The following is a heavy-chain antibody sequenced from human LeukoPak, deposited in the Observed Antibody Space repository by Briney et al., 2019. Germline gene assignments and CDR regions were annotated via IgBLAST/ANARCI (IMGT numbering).Heavy chain of an antibody. Sequence: PGRSLRLSCAASGFTFSSYAMHWVRQAPGRGLEWVAVISYDGSNKYYADSVKGRFTISRDNSKNTLYLQMNSLRAEDTAVYYCARAATYYDILTGEEYFQHWGQGTLVTVSS. J-gene: IGHJ1*01. CDR1: GFTFSSYA. CDR2: ISYDGSNK. D-gene: IGHD3-9*01. CDR3: ARAATYYDILTGEEYFQH. V-gene: IGHV3-30-3*01.